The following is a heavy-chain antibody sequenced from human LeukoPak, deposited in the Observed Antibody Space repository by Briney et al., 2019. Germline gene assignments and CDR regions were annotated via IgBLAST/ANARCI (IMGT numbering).Heavy chain of an antibody. V-gene: IGHV4-4*08. D-gene: IGHD3-3*01. Sequence: SETLSLTCTVSGASINNYYWSWLRQPPGKGLEWVGYIFPGESGNYNPSLKSRVTISVDTSNSRFSLTLTSVTAADTAIYYCTRGHFDLNTWGQGTLVTVSS. CDR2: IFPGESG. CDR1: GASINNYY. CDR3: TRGHFDLNT. J-gene: IGHJ5*02.